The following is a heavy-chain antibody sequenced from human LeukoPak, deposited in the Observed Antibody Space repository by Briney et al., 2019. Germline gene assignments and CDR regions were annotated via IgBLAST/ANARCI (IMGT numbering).Heavy chain of an antibody. D-gene: IGHD4-23*01. J-gene: IGHJ4*02. CDR2: IYYSGST. Sequence: SETLSLTCTVSGGSISSYYWSWIRQPPGKGLEWIGYIYYSGSTKYNPSLKSRVTISVDTSKNQFSLKLSSVTAADTAVYYCARSPRSGGCDYWGQGTLVTVSS. V-gene: IGHV4-59*01. CDR3: ARSPRSGGCDY. CDR1: GGSISSYY.